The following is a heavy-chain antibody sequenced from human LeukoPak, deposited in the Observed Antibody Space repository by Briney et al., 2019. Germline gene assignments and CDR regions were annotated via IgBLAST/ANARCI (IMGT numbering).Heavy chain of an antibody. CDR1: GGSISSYY. CDR2: IYYSGST. V-gene: IGHV4-59*12. CDR3: AEGLLGY. Sequence: SETLSLTCTVSGGSISSYYWSWIRQPPGKGLEWIGYIYYSGSTNYNPSLKSRVTISVDTSKNQFSLRLSSVTAADTAVYYCAEGLLGYWGQGTLVTVSS. D-gene: IGHD3-3*02. J-gene: IGHJ4*02.